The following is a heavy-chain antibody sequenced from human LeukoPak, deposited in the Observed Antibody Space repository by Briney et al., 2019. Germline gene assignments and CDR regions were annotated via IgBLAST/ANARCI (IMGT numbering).Heavy chain of an antibody. V-gene: IGHV3-53*01. J-gene: IGHJ4*02. Sequence: GGSLRLSCAASGFTVSSNYMSWVRQAPGKGLEWVSVIYSGGSTYYADSVKGRFTISRDNSKNTLYLQMNSLRAEDTAVYYCARGVSSGYDYVWRWPPYFDCWGQGTLVTVSS. CDR1: GFTVSSNY. D-gene: IGHD5-12*01. CDR3: ARGVSSGYDYVWRWPPYFDC. CDR2: IYSGGST.